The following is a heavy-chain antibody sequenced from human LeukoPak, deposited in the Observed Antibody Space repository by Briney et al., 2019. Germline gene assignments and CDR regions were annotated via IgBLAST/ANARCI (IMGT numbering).Heavy chain of an antibody. CDR3: AKDPYCGGDCYHRYFQH. Sequence: GGSLRLSCAASGFTFSSYGMHWVRQAPGKGLEWVAVISYDGSNKYYADSVKGRFTISRDNSKNTLYLQMNSLRAEDTAVYYCAKDPYCGGDCYHRYFQHWGQGTLVTVSS. D-gene: IGHD2-21*02. J-gene: IGHJ1*01. CDR1: GFTFSSYG. V-gene: IGHV3-30*18. CDR2: ISYDGSNK.